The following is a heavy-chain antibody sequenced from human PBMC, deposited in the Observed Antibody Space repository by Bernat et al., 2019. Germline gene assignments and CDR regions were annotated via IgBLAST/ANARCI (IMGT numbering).Heavy chain of an antibody. V-gene: IGHV3-49*03. J-gene: IGHJ2*01. CDR3: TRDPYYGSSAAGTWYFDL. CDR1: GFTFGDYA. CDR2: IRSKAYGGTT. D-gene: IGHD3-22*01. Sequence: EVQLVESGGGLVQPGRSLRLSCTASGFTFGDYAMSWFRQAPGKGLEWVGFIRSKAYGGTTEYAASVKGRVTISRDDSKSIAYLQMNSLKTEDTAVYYCTRDPYYGSSAAGTWYFDLWGRGTLVTVSS.